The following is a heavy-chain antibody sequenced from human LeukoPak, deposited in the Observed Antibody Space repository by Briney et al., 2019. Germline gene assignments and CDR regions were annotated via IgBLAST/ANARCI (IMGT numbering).Heavy chain of an antibody. Sequence: GGSLRLSCAASGFTFSSYWMSWVRQAPGKGLEWVSSINGNADTTHYADSVKGRFTISRDNSKNTLYLQMNSLRAEDTAVYYCAKDREEDCTNGVCYFMGYYYYYYGMDVWGQGTTVTVSS. J-gene: IGHJ6*02. D-gene: IGHD2-8*01. CDR2: INGNADTT. CDR1: GFTFSSYW. V-gene: IGHV3-23*01. CDR3: AKDREEDCTNGVCYFMGYYYYYYGMDV.